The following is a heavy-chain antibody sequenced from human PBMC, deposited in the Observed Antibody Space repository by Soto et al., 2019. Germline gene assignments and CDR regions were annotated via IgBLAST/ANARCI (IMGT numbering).Heavy chain of an antibody. Sequence: ASVKVSCKASGYTFTGYYMHWVRQAPGQGLEWMGWINPNSGGTNYAQKFQGRVTMTRDTSISTAYMELSRLRSDDTAVYYCARDGCSGGSCYSSSNAAFDIWGQGTMVTVPS. V-gene: IGHV1-2*02. D-gene: IGHD2-15*01. CDR2: INPNSGGT. CDR1: GYTFTGYY. J-gene: IGHJ3*02. CDR3: ARDGCSGGSCYSSSNAAFDI.